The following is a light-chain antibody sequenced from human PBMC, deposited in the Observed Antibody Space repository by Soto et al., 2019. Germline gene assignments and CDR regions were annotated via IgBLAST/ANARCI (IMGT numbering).Light chain of an antibody. CDR3: QQYDSSPHT. Sequence: EIVLTQSPSTLSLSPGERATLSCRASQSVDSRYLAWYQQNPGQAPRLLIYGASSRPTRIPDRFSGSGSGTDFTLTISRLEPEDFAVYYCQQYDSSPHTFGQGTKVDIK. CDR1: QSVDSRY. CDR2: GAS. V-gene: IGKV3-20*01. J-gene: IGKJ2*01.